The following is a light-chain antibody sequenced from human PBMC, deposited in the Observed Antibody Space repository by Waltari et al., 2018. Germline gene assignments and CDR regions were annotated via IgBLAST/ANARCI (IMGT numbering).Light chain of an antibody. CDR2: HVT. J-gene: IGLJ1*01. CDR3: CSFGGTHTYV. V-gene: IGLV2-11*01. Sequence: QSALTLPRSVSGSPGQSVTISCSRTSTDVGGYYYLFWYQQHPGKTPKLIIYHVTERPSGVPDRFSGSKSGNTASLTISGLQVEDEADYYCCSFGGTHTYVFGTGTTVTVL. CDR1: STDVGGYYY.